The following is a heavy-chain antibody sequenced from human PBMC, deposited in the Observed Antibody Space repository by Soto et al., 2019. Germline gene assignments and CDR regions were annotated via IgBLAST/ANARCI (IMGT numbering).Heavy chain of an antibody. Sequence: RASVKVSCKASGYTFTSYAVHWVRQAPGQRLEWMGWINAGNGNTKYSQKFQGRVTITRDTSASTAYMELSSLRSEDTAVYYCARAPYSSSWPPAEYFQHWGQGTLVTVSS. J-gene: IGHJ1*01. V-gene: IGHV1-3*01. CDR1: GYTFTSYA. CDR3: ARAPYSSSWPPAEYFQH. D-gene: IGHD6-13*01. CDR2: INAGNGNT.